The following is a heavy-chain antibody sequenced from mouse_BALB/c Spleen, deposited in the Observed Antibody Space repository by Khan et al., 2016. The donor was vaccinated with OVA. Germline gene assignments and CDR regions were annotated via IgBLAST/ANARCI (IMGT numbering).Heavy chain of an antibody. J-gene: IGHJ3*01. Sequence: EVQLQQSGPELVKPGASVKISCKTSGYTFTEYTMHWVRQSHGKSLEWIGGINPNNGDTTYNQQFKGKATLTVDKSSSTAYMELRSLTSDDSAVVYCARWYFGSTWFAYWGQGTLVTVSA. CDR2: INPNNGDT. CDR3: ARWYFGSTWFAY. CDR1: GYTFTEYT. V-gene: IGHV1-18*01. D-gene: IGHD1-1*01.